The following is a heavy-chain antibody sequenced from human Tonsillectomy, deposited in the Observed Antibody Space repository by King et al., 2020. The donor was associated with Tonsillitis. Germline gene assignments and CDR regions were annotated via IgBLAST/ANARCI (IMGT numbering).Heavy chain of an antibody. CDR3: ARGTTMVRVLIITDQVYGMDV. CDR1: GFTFSSYS. D-gene: IGHD3-10*01. V-gene: IGHV3-21*01. CDR2: ISSSSNYI. J-gene: IGHJ6*02. Sequence: VQLVESGGGLVKPGGSLRLSCAASGFTFSSYSMNWVRQAPGKGLEWVSSISSSSNYIYYADSVKGRFTISRDNAKNSLYLQMNSLKAEDTAVFYCARGTTMVRVLIITDQVYGMDVWGQGTTVTVSS.